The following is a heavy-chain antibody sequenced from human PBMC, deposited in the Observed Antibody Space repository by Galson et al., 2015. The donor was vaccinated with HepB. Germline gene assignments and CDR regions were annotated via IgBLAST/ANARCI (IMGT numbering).Heavy chain of an antibody. CDR2: INPADSDT. V-gene: IGHV5-51*01. D-gene: IGHD5-12*01. CDR3: ARRSGYEAGY. J-gene: IGHJ4*02. CDR1: GYTFTSYW. Sequence: QSGAEVKKPGESLKISCKVSGYTFTSYWIGWVRQMPGKGLEWMGIINPADSDTRHSPSFQGQVTISADKSITTAYLQWSSLKASDTAIYYCARRSGYEAGYWGQGTLVTVSS.